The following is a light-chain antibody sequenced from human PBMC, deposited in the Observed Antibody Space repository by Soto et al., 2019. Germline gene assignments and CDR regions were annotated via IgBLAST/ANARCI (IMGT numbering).Light chain of an antibody. CDR2: GAS. V-gene: IGKV1-39*01. CDR3: QQSYTSPTT. J-gene: IGKJ5*01. Sequence: DIQMTQSPSVLSASVGDRVTITCRASQSIGKHLNWYQQKPGKAPKFLIYGASTLQSGVPSRFTGSGSGTDFTLTVNSLQAEDFATYYCQQSYTSPTTFGQGTRLEIK. CDR1: QSIGKH.